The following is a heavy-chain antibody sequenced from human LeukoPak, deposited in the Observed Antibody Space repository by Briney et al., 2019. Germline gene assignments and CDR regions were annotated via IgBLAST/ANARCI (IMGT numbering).Heavy chain of an antibody. V-gene: IGHV4-34*01. Sequence: SETLSLTCAVYGGSFTIYSWTWIRQSPGKGLGWIGEINHSGSTNYNPSLKSRVTISVDTSKNQFSLKLSSVTAADTAVYYCARVQRRWSHYFDYWGQGTLVTVSS. CDR3: ARVQRRWSHYFDY. D-gene: IGHD4-23*01. CDR1: GGSFTIYS. J-gene: IGHJ4*02. CDR2: INHSGST.